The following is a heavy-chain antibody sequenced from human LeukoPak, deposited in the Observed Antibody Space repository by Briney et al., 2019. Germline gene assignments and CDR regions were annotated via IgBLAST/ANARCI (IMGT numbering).Heavy chain of an antibody. D-gene: IGHD2-2*01. J-gene: IGHJ6*04. CDR2: IIPIFGTA. CDR3: ARGRVYCSSTSCYVGHGMDV. CDR1: GGTFSSYA. Sequence: SVKVSCKASGGTFSSYAISWVRQAPGQGLEWMGGIIPIFGTANQGRVTITADKSTSTAYMELSSLRSEDTAVYYCARGRVYCSSTSCYVGHGMDVWGKGTAVTVSS. V-gene: IGHV1-69*06.